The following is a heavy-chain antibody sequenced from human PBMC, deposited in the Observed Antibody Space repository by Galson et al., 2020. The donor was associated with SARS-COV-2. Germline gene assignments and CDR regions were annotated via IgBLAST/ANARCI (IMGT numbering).Heavy chain of an antibody. Sequence: TGGSLRLSCAASGFTFSNYAISWVRQAPGKGLEWVSGIGGGGTDTDYADSVKGRFTISRDNSKSTVFLQMNSLRADDTAVYYCVKDQRGYNRPIDYWGQGTLDTVSS. J-gene: IGHJ4*02. CDR3: VKDQRGYNRPIDY. V-gene: IGHV3-23*01. CDR1: GFTFSNYA. CDR2: IGGGGTDT. D-gene: IGHD5-12*01.